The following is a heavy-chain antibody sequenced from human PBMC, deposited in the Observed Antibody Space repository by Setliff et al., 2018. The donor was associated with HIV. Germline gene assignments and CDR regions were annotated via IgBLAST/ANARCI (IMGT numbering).Heavy chain of an antibody. Sequence: KPSETLSLTCTVSGGSISTSYWNWIRQPPGKGLEWIAYIYISGTTNYNPSLKSRVTISLDTSRNQFSLKLGSVTAAATAMYYCAREHCSGGSCNGFDIWGQGTMVTVSS. J-gene: IGHJ3*02. V-gene: IGHV4-4*09. CDR1: GGSISTSY. CDR3: AREHCSGGSCNGFDI. CDR2: IYISGTT. D-gene: IGHD2-15*01.